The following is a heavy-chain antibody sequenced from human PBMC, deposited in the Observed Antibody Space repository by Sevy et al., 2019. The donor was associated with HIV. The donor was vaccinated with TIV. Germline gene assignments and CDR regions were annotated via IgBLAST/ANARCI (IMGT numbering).Heavy chain of an antibody. Sequence: GGSLRLSCAASGFTFSSYAMSWVRQAPGKGLEWVSAIRGSGGSTYYADSVKGRFTISRDNSKNTLYLQMNSLRAEDTAVYYCAKAILYSSSWYYFDYWGQGTLVTVSS. CDR2: IRGSGGST. J-gene: IGHJ4*02. CDR3: AKAILYSSSWYYFDY. CDR1: GFTFSSYA. V-gene: IGHV3-23*01. D-gene: IGHD6-13*01.